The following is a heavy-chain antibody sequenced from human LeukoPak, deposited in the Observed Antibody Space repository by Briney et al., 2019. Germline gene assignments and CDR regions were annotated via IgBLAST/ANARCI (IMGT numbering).Heavy chain of an antibody. V-gene: IGHV3-21*01. Sequence: GGSLRLSCAASGFTFSSYSINWVRQAPGEGLEWVSSISSTSTYIYYADSVKGRFSISRDNAKNSVYLQMNSLRAEDTAVCHCARDERAARPNLDYWGQGVLVTVSS. CDR2: ISSTSTYI. D-gene: IGHD6-6*01. CDR3: ARDERAARPNLDY. J-gene: IGHJ4*02. CDR1: GFTFSSYS.